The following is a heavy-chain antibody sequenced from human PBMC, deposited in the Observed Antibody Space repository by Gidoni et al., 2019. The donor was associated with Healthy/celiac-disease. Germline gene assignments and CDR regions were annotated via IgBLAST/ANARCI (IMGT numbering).Heavy chain of an antibody. CDR1: VGTFSSYA. J-gene: IGHJ6*02. D-gene: IGHD2-2*02. V-gene: IGHV1-69*01. CDR2: IIPIFGTA. Sequence: QVQLVQSGAEVKKPGSSVQVSCKASVGTFSSYAISWVRQAPGQGLEWMGGIIPIFGTANYEQKFKGRVTITADESTSTAYMELRSLRSEDTAVYYCARDRGTDIVVVPAAIPIYYDGMDVWGQGTTVTVSS. CDR3: ARDRGTDIVVVPAAIPIYYDGMDV.